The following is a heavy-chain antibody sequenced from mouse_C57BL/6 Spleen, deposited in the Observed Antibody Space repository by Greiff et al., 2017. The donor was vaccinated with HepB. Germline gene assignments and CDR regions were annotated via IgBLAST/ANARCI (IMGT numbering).Heavy chain of an antibody. J-gene: IGHJ4*01. CDR3: ATITGTGAYYYAMDY. Sequence: VKLVESGPGLVQPSQSLSITCTVSGFSLTSYGVHWVRQSPGKGLEWLGVIWRGGSTDYNAAFMSRLSITKDNSKSQVFFKMNSLQADDTAIYYCATITGTGAYYYAMDYWGQGTSVTVSS. CDR2: IWRGGST. CDR1: GFSLTSYG. V-gene: IGHV2-5*01. D-gene: IGHD4-1*01.